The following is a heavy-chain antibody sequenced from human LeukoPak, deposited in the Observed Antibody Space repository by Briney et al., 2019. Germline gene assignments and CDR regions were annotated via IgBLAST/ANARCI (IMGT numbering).Heavy chain of an antibody. D-gene: IGHD6-13*01. J-gene: IGHJ5*02. V-gene: IGHV4-59*01. CDR3: ARKAAAGIPPLYNWFDP. CDR1: GGSITNYY. Sequence: SETLSLTRTVSGGSITNYYWSWIRQPPGKGLEGSGYIYYTGSTNYNHSLRSRVTISVDTSKNQLSLKMTSVTPADTAVYYCARKAAAGIPPLYNWFDPWGQGTLVTVSA. CDR2: IYYTGST.